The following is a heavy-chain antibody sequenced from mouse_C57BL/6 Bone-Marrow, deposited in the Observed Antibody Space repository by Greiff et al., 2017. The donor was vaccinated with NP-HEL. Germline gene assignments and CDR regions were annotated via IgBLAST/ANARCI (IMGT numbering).Heavy chain of an antibody. CDR3: AGGGGYPFAY. D-gene: IGHD2-2*01. V-gene: IGHV7-1*01. Sequence: EVMLVESGGGLVQSGRSLRLSCATSGFTFSDFYMEWVRQAPGKGLEWIAASRNKANDYTTEYSASVKGRFIVSRDTSQSILYLQMNALRAEDTAIYYWAGGGGYPFAYWGQGTLVTVSA. CDR1: GFTFSDFY. CDR2: SRNKANDYTT. J-gene: IGHJ3*01.